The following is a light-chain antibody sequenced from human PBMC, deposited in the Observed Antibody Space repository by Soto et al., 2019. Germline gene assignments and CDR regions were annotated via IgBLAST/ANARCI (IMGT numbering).Light chain of an antibody. CDR2: NNN. J-gene: IGLJ3*02. V-gene: IGLV1-44*01. Sequence: QAVVTQPPSASGTPGQRITISCSGRTSNIGSNIVAWYQHLPGTAPKLLIYNNNQRPSGVPDRFFGSKSGTSASLAISGLQPDDESHYYCAAWDDTLNGLVFGGGTEVTVL. CDR1: TSNIGSNI. CDR3: AAWDDTLNGLV.